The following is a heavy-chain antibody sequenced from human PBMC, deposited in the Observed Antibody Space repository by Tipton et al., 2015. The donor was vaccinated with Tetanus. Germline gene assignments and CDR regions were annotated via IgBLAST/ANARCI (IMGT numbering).Heavy chain of an antibody. CDR2: ISASGRNT. V-gene: IGHV3-23*01. D-gene: IGHD3-22*01. J-gene: IGHJ6*02. CDR3: ARDQIVEQATRDHDYGVDV. Sequence: SLRLSCAASGFTFSNYAMIWVRQAPGKGLEWVSAISASGRNTYYADSVKGRFTISRDNAKNSLYLLMDSLRAEDTAVYYCARDQIVEQATRDHDYGVDVWGQGTTVTVSS. CDR1: GFTFSNYA.